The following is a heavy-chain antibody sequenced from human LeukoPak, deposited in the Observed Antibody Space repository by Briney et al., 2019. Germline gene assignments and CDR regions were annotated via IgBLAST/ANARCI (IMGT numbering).Heavy chain of an antibody. V-gene: IGHV4-30-2*01. CDR3: ARGAGYMDV. Sequence: SETLSLTCTVSGGSISSGGYYWSWIRQPPGKGLEWIGYVYRSGSTYYNPSLKSRVTISVDRSKNQFSLKLSSVTAADTAVYYCARGAGYMDVWGKGTTVTVSS. CDR1: GGSISSGGYY. CDR2: VYRSGST. D-gene: IGHD4/OR15-4a*01. J-gene: IGHJ6*03.